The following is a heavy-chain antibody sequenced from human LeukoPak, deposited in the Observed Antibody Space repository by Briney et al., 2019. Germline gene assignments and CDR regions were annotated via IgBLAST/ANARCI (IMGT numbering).Heavy chain of an antibody. Sequence: SETLSLTCTVSGGSISSGSYYWSWIRQPAGKGLEWIGRIYTSGSTNYNPSLKSRVTISVDTSKNQFSLKLSSVTAADTAVYYCARSSVVVPAAIWDNWFDPWGQGTLVTVSS. V-gene: IGHV4-61*02. CDR2: IYTSGST. CDR1: GGSISSGSYY. CDR3: ARSSVVVPAAIWDNWFDP. D-gene: IGHD2-2*02. J-gene: IGHJ5*02.